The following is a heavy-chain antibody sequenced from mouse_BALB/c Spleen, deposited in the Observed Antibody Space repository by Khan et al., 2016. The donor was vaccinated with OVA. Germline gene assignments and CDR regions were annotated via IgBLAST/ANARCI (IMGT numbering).Heavy chain of an antibody. J-gene: IGHJ2*01. Sequence: EVQLQESGPGLVKPSQSLSLTCTVTGYSITSDYAWNWIRQFPGSKLEWMGFISYSGNTNYNPSLKSRFSITRDTSKNQFFLQLNSVTTEDTATYYCARGYGGDFDYWGQGTTLTVSS. D-gene: IGHD1-1*02. CDR1: GYSITSDYA. CDR2: ISYSGNT. V-gene: IGHV3-2*02. CDR3: ARGYGGDFDY.